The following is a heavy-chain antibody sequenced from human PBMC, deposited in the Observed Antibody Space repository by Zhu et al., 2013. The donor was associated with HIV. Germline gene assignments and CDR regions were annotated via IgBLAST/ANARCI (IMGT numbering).Heavy chain of an antibody. CDR1: GFTFGDYA. CDR3: TRDLIYGKHLGGYYYYMDV. Sequence: EVQLVESGGGLVQPGRSLRLSCTASGFTFGDYAMSWFRQAPGKGLEWVGFIRSKAYGGTTEYAASVKGRFTISRDDSKSIAYLQMNSLKTEDTAVYYCTRDLIYGKHLGGYYYYMDVWGKGTTVTVSS. V-gene: IGHV3-49*03. D-gene: IGHD3-16*01. J-gene: IGHJ6*03. CDR2: IRSKAYGGTT.